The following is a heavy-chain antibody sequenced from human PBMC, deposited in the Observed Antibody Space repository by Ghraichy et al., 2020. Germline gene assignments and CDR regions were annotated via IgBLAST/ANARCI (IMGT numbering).Heavy chain of an antibody. D-gene: IGHD4-17*01. CDR1: GGSISSYY. CDR2: IYYSGST. Sequence: SETLSLTCTVSGGSISSYYWSWIRQPPGKGLEWIGYIYYSGSTNYNPSLKSRVTISVDTSKNQFSLKLSSVTAADTAVYYCARTTVTTFDYWGQGTLVTVSS. CDR3: ARTTVTTFDY. J-gene: IGHJ4*02. V-gene: IGHV4-59*01.